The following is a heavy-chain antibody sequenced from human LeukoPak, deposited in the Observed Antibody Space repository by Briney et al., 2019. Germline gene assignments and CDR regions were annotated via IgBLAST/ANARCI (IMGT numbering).Heavy chain of an antibody. Sequence: GGSLRLSCAASEFTFSSYTMNWVRQAPGKGLEWVSSISSSSYIYYADSMKGRFTISRDNAKNSLYLQMNSLRAEDTAVYYCAKDWRLPRPGYGDYHAGYWGQGTLVTVSS. D-gene: IGHD4-17*01. CDR3: AKDWRLPRPGYGDYHAGY. CDR1: EFTFSSYT. V-gene: IGHV3-21*01. J-gene: IGHJ4*02. CDR2: ISSSSYI.